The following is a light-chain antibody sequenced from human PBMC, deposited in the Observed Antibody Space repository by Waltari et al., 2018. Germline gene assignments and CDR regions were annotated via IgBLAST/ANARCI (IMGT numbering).Light chain of an antibody. CDR1: SSDVGGYNY. Sequence: QSALTQPPSASGSPGPSATTPCTGTSSDVGGYNYFSWYQQHPGKAPKLMIYEVSKRPSGVPDRFSGSKSGNTASLTVSGLQAEDEADYYCSSYAGSNDYVFGTGTKVTVL. V-gene: IGLV2-8*01. J-gene: IGLJ1*01. CDR3: SSYAGSNDYV. CDR2: EVS.